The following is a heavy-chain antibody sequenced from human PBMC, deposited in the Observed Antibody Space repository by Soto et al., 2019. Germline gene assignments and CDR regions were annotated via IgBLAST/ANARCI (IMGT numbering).Heavy chain of an antibody. CDR2: IKENGREM. Sequence: EVQLVESGGGLVQPGGSLRLACAASGFNFGSYWMNWVRQAPGKGLEWVANIKENGREMYYVDSVKGRFTVSRDNAKNSLYLQMDRLRAEDTALYYCARGTPTPGVDYWGQGTLVTVSS. J-gene: IGHJ4*02. D-gene: IGHD7-27*01. V-gene: IGHV3-7*03. CDR3: ARGTPTPGVDY. CDR1: GFNFGSYW.